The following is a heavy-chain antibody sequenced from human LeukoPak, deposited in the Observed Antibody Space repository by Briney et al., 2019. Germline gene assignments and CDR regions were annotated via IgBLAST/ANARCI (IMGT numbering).Heavy chain of an antibody. CDR3: ARGSATGFDY. J-gene: IGHJ4*02. Sequence: LSETLSLTCTVSGGSISSYYWCWIRQPAGKELEWVGRIYISGSTNYNPSLKSRVTMSVDTSKNQFSLKLSSVTAAGTAVYYCARGSATGFDYWGQGTLVTVSS. V-gene: IGHV4-4*07. D-gene: IGHD2-15*01. CDR2: IYISGST. CDR1: GGSISSYY.